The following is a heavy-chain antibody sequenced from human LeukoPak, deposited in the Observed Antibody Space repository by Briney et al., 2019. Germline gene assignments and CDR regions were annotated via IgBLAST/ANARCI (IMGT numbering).Heavy chain of an antibody. CDR3: GRGRGLDY. Sequence: GGSLTLSCSASGFTFNNHWMTRVRQAQGKGLEWVANINPDGREKYYVDSVKGPFTISRHNAKHSMYLQMNSLRPEDTAVFYCGRGRGLDYCGQGTLVTVSS. CDR1: GFTFNNHW. J-gene: IGHJ4*02. V-gene: IGHV3-7*01. CDR2: INPDGREK.